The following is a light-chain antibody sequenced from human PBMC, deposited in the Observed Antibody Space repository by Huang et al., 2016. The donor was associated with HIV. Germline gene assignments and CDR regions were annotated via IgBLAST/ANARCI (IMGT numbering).Light chain of an antibody. J-gene: IGKJ4*01. CDR2: SAS. CDR1: QDIDNY. Sequence: DIQMTQSPSAMSASVGDRVTITFRESQDIDNYLAWCQHKPGKVPKRLIYSASGLQSGVTSRFSGSGSGTEFTLTISSLQPEDMATYYCLQHNTYPFTCGGGTKVEI. CDR3: LQHNTYPFT. V-gene: IGKV1-17*03.